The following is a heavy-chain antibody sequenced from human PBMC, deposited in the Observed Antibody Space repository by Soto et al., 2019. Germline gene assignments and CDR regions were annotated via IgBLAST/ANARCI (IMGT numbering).Heavy chain of an antibody. CDR2: IYFSGVT. J-gene: IGHJ3*01. CDR1: GGSISSAGYY. D-gene: IGHD1-1*01. V-gene: IGHV4-31*03. Sequence: TVSGGSISSAGYYWSWIRQHPGKGLEWIGYIYFSGVTYYNPSLESRVTISVDTSKNQFSLRLSSVTAADTAVYYCARDPWRTPPEAAFDVWGQGTKVTVSS. CDR3: ARDPWRTPPEAAFDV.